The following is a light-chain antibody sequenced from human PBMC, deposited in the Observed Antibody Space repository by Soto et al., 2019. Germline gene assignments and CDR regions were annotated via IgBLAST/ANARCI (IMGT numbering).Light chain of an antibody. Sequence: DIPLTQSPSFLSASVGDRVTITCRASQGLSSDLAWYQQKPGKAPKLLIYAASTWQSGVPSRFSGSGSGTEFTLTSSSLQPEYFATYYCQQLNSYPITFGQGTRLEIK. CDR2: AAS. J-gene: IGKJ5*01. CDR1: QGLSSD. V-gene: IGKV1-9*01. CDR3: QQLNSYPIT.